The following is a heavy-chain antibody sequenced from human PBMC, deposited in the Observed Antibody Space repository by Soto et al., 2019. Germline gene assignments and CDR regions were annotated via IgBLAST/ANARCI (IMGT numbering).Heavy chain of an antibody. D-gene: IGHD1-26*01. CDR1: GFTFSSYG. J-gene: IGHJ4*02. Sequence: QVQLVESGGGVVQPGRSLRLSCAASGFTFSSYGMHWVRQAPGKGLEWVAVISYDGSNKYYADSVKGRFTISRDNSKNTLYLKMNSLRAEDTAVYYCAKETREAWELSVVDYWGQGTLVTVSS. CDR2: ISYDGSNK. V-gene: IGHV3-30*18. CDR3: AKETREAWELSVVDY.